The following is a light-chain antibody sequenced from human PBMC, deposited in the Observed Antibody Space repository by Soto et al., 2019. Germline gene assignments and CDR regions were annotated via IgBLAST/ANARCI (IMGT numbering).Light chain of an antibody. V-gene: IGLV2-14*01. CDR3: TSSTTGSLYV. J-gene: IGLJ1*01. Sequence: QSVLTQPASVSGSPGQSITISCTGTSSDVGGSAYVSWYQQFPGNVPRLLIYEVTNRPSGVSYRFSGSKSGNTASLTISGLQAEDEADYFCTSSTTGSLYVFGTGTKLTVL. CDR2: EVT. CDR1: SSDVGGSAY.